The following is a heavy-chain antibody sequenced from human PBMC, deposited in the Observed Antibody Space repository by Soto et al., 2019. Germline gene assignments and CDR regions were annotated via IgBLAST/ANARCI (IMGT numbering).Heavy chain of an antibody. CDR3: ARDLRVTPYWYFDL. D-gene: IGHD2-21*02. J-gene: IGHJ2*01. CDR1: GYTFTSYG. V-gene: IGHV1-18*01. CDR2: ISAYNGNT. Sequence: GASVKVSCKASGYTFTSYGISWVRQAPGQGLEWMGWISAYNGNTNYAQKLQGRVTMTTDTSTSTAYMELRSLRSDDTAVYYCARDLRVTPYWYFDLWGRGTLVTVSS.